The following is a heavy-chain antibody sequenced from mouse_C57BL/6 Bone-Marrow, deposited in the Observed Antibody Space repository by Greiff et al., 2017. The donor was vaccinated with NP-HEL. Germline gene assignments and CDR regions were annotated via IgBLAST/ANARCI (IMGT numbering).Heavy chain of an antibody. J-gene: IGHJ3*01. CDR3: ARESSGYYGAY. V-gene: IGHV1-26*01. CDR1: GYTFTDYY. Sequence: EVQLQQSGPELVKPGASVKISCKASGYTFTDYYMNWVKQSHGKSLEWIGDINPNNGGTSYNQKFKGKATLTVDKSSSTAYMELRSLTSEDSAVYYCARESSGYYGAYWGQGTLVTFSA. D-gene: IGHD1-1*01. CDR2: INPNNGGT.